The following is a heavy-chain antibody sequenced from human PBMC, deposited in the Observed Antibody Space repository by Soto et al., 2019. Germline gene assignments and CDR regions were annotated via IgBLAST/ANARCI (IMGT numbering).Heavy chain of an antibody. V-gene: IGHV1-69*08. CDR1: GGTFSSYN. D-gene: IGHD1-26*01. CDR3: ARDGGGSYSNWFDP. J-gene: IGHJ5*02. Sequence: QVQLVQSGAEVKKPGSSVKVSCKASGGTFSSYNISWVRQAPGQGLEWMGRIIPILGIANYAQKFQGRVTITADKSTNTAYMELSSLRSEDTAVYYCARDGGGSYSNWFDPWGQGTLVTVSS. CDR2: IIPILGIA.